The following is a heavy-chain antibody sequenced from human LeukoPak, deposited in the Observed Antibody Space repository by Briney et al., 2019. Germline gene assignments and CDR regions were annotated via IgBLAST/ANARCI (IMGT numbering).Heavy chain of an antibody. J-gene: IGHJ4*02. V-gene: IGHV4-34*01. D-gene: IGHD2-2*01. CDR3: ARGVPDPYYFDY. Sequence: SETLSLTCAVYGGSFGGYYWSWIRQPPGKGLEWIGEINHSGSTNYNPSLKSRVTISVDTSKNQFSLKLSSVTAADTAVYYCARGVPDPYYFDYWGQGTLVTVSS. CDR1: GGSFGGYY. CDR2: INHSGST.